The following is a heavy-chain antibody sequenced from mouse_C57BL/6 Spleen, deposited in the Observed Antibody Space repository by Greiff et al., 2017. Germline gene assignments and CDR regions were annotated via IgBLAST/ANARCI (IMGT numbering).Heavy chain of an antibody. J-gene: IGHJ3*01. CDR1: GYTFTSYW. CDR2: IYPGSGST. Sequence: QVQLQQPGAELVKPGASVKMSCKASGYTFTSYWITWVKQRPGQGLEWIGDIYPGSGSTNYNEKFKSKATLTVDTSSSTAYMQLSSLTSEDSAVYYCARRRYSNYDWFAYWGQGTLVTVSA. CDR3: ARRRYSNYDWFAY. V-gene: IGHV1-55*01. D-gene: IGHD2-5*01.